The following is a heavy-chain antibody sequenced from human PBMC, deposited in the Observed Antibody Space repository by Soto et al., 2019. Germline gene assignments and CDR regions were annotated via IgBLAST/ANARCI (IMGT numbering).Heavy chain of an antibody. V-gene: IGHV4-4*07. J-gene: IGHJ4*02. Sequence: PSETLSLTCTVSGGSISSYYWSWIRQPTGKGLEWIGRIYTSGSTNYNPSLKSRVIMSVDTSKNQFSLKLSSVTAADTAVYYCARSRRLGPEFDYWGQGTLVTAYS. CDR3: ARSRRLGPEFDY. CDR2: IYTSGST. CDR1: GGSISSYY. D-gene: IGHD3-10*01.